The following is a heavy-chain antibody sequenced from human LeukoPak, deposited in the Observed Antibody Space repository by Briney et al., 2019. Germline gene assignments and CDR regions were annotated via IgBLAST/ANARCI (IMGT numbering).Heavy chain of an antibody. CDR1: GFTFSGYA. V-gene: IGHV3-23*01. Sequence: GGSLRLSCAASGFTFSGYAMTWVRQAPGKGLEWVSAISGSGVSTYYADSVKGRFTISRDNSKNTLYLQMNSLRAEDTAVYYCAKDSSGWYGAPFDYWGQGTLVTVSS. CDR3: AKDSSGWYGAPFDY. J-gene: IGHJ4*02. CDR2: ISGSGVST. D-gene: IGHD6-19*01.